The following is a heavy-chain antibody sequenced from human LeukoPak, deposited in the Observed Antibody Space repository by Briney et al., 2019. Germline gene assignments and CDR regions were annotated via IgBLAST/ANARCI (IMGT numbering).Heavy chain of an antibody. V-gene: IGHV3-23*01. CDR3: AKDRGVTSFDY. Sequence: GGSLRLSCAASGFTFSSYGMSWVRQAPGKGLEWVSAISGSGGSTYYADSVKGRFTISRDNSRNTLYLQMNSLRTEDTAVYYCAKDRGVTSFDYWGQGTLVTVSS. CDR2: ISGSGGST. CDR1: GFTFSSYG. J-gene: IGHJ4*02. D-gene: IGHD2-21*02.